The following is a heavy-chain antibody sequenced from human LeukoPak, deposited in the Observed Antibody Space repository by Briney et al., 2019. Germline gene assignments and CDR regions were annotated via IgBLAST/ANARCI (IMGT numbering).Heavy chain of an antibody. Sequence: GTSLRLSCAASGFTFRNYGMHWVRQAPGKGLEWVAVISYDGSNKYYADSVKGRFTISRDNSKNTLYLQMNSLRAEDTAVYYCARATGYDPNYDYWGQGTLVTVSS. CDR2: ISYDGSNK. CDR1: GFTFRNYG. D-gene: IGHD5-12*01. J-gene: IGHJ4*02. V-gene: IGHV3-30*03. CDR3: ARATGYDPNYDY.